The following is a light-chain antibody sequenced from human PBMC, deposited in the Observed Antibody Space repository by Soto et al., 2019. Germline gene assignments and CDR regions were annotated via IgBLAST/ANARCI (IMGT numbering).Light chain of an antibody. J-gene: IGLJ1*01. CDR2: EVT. Sequence: QSALTQPPSASGYPGQSVTISCTGTSRDVGANNYVSWSQQHPGKAPKLMIYEVTKRPSGVPDRFSGSKSGNTASLTVSGLQAEDEADYYCSSYAGTNRVFGTGTKVNVL. V-gene: IGLV2-8*01. CDR1: SRDVGANNY. CDR3: SSYAGTNRV.